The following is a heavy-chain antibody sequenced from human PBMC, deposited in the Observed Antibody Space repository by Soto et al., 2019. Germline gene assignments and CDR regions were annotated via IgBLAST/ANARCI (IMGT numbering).Heavy chain of an antibody. V-gene: IGHV3-30*18. CDR3: ANVLSRIAVADTGDY. J-gene: IGHJ4*02. CDR1: GFTFSNYG. D-gene: IGHD6-19*01. Sequence: QVQLVESGGGVVQPGRSLRLSCAASGFTFSNYGMHWVRQAPGKGLEWVAVISYDGSNTHYADSVKGRFTISRDNSKNTRYQHMTGLRAKDTVVHHCANVLSRIAVADTGDYWGQGTLVTVSS. CDR2: ISYDGSNT.